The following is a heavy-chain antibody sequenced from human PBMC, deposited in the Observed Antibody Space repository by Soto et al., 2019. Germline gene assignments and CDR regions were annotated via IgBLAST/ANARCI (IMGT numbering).Heavy chain of an antibody. D-gene: IGHD2-21*01. CDR3: GRVVEGATRRTDLDS. Sequence: SETLSLTCTVSGVSIHNSHSFWGWIRQPPGKGLEFIGTVYYSGGAHYNSSLKSRVTISVDTANNQVSLRMRSLTAADTAVYYCGRVVEGATRRTDLDSWGQGTLVTVSS. V-gene: IGHV4-39*01. J-gene: IGHJ5*01. CDR2: VYYSGGA. CDR1: GVSIHNSHSF.